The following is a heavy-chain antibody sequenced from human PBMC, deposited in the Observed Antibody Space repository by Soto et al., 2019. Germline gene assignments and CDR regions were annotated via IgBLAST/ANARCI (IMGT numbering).Heavy chain of an antibody. D-gene: IGHD2-15*01. CDR2: ISAYNGNT. J-gene: IGHJ4*02. V-gene: IGHV1-18*01. Sequence: QVQLVQSGAEVKKPGASVKVSCKASGYTFTSYGISWVRQAPGQGLEWMGWISAYNGNTNYAQKLQGRVTMTTDTHTSTAYRELRTLRSDDPAVYYWVLAAQPSSFDYWGQGPLVTVSS. CDR1: GYTFTSYG. CDR3: VLAAQPSSFDY.